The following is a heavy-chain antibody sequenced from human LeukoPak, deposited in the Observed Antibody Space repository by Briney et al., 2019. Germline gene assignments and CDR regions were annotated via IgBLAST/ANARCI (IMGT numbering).Heavy chain of an antibody. CDR2: IWYDGSNK. Sequence: GGSLRLSCAASGFTFSSYGMHWVRQAPGKGLEWVAVIWYDGSNKYYADSVKGRFTTSRDNSKNTLYLQMNSLRAEDTAVYYCAKDKGATVNWFDPWGQGTLVTVSS. D-gene: IGHD1-26*01. CDR3: AKDKGATVNWFDP. J-gene: IGHJ5*02. CDR1: GFTFSSYG. V-gene: IGHV3-33*06.